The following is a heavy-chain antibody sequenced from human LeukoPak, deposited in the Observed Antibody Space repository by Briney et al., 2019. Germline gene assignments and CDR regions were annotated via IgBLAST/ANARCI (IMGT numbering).Heavy chain of an antibody. J-gene: IGHJ4*02. CDR2: INWSGGST. CDR3: ARALLGEAFDY. Sequence: SGGSLRLSCAASGFTFDDHGMSWVRQAPGKGLEWVSGINWSGGSTGYADSVKGRFTISRDNAKNSLYLQMNSLRAEDTAVYYCARALLGEAFDYWGQGTLVTVSS. V-gene: IGHV3-20*04. D-gene: IGHD3-16*01. CDR1: GFTFDDHG.